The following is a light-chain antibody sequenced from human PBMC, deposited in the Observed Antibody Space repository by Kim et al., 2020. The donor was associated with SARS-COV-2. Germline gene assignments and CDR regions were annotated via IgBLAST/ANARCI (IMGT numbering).Light chain of an antibody. V-gene: IGKV3-20*01. Sequence: EIVLTQSPGTLSLSPGERVTLSCRASQSVSSNYLAWYQQKPGQAPRLLIYDASSRATGIPDRFSGSGSGTDFTLTISRLEPEDFAVYYCQQYAASPITFGQGTRLEIK. CDR3: QQYAASPIT. CDR2: DAS. J-gene: IGKJ5*01. CDR1: QSVSSNY.